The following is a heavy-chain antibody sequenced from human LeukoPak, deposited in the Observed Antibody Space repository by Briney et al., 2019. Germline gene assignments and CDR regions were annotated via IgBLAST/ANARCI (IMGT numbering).Heavy chain of an antibody. CDR3: AREDASGYDSLDY. Sequence: ASVKVSCKASGYTFTSYYMHWVRQAPGQGLECMGIINPSGGSTSYAQKFQGRVTMTRDMSTSTVYMELSSLRSEDTAVYYCAREDASGYDSLDYWGQGTLVTVSS. V-gene: IGHV1-46*01. J-gene: IGHJ4*02. CDR2: INPSGGST. CDR1: GYTFTSYY. D-gene: IGHD5-12*01.